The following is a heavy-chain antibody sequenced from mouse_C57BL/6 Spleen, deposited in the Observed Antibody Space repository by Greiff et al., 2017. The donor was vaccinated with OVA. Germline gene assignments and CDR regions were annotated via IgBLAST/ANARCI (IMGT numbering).Heavy chain of an antibody. V-gene: IGHV1-82*01. CDR3: ARRYYGSSWDFDY. J-gene: IGHJ2*01. Sequence: VQLQQSGPELVKPGASVKISCKASGYAFSSSWMNWVKQRPGKGLEWIGRIYPGDGDTNYNGKFKGKATLTADKSSSTAYMQLSSLTSEDSAVYVCARRYYGSSWDFDYWGQGTTLTVSS. D-gene: IGHD1-1*01. CDR1: GYAFSSSW. CDR2: IYPGDGDT.